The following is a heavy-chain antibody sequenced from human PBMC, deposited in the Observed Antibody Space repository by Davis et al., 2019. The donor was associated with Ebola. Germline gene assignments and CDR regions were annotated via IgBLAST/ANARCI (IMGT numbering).Heavy chain of an antibody. CDR3: ATLQMVRGVRFDY. J-gene: IGHJ4*02. CDR1: GFTFSSYW. CDR2: IGGNSNNR. Sequence: PGGSLRLSCAASGFTFSSYWMSWVRQPPGKGLEWVASIGGNSNNRHYAASLEGRVTISSDNANNSLYLQMNSLRAEDTAVYYCATLQMVRGVRFDYWGQGALVTVSS. D-gene: IGHD3-10*01. V-gene: IGHV3-21*01.